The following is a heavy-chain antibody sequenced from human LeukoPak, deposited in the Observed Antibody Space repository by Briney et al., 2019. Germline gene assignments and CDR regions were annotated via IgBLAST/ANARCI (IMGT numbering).Heavy chain of an antibody. CDR3: ARLKGYCTNGVCYTILFDY. CDR2: IYHSGST. Sequence: SGTLSLTCAVSGGSISSSNWWSGVRQPPGKGLEWSGEIYHSGSTNYNPSLKSRVTISVGKSKNQFSLKLSSVTAADTAVYYCARLKGYCTNGVCYTILFDYWGQGTLVTVSS. D-gene: IGHD2-8*01. J-gene: IGHJ4*02. CDR1: GGSISSSNW. V-gene: IGHV4-4*02.